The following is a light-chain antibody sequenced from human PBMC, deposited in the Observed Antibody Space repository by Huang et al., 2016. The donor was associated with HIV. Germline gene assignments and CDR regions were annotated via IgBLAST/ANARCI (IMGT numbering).Light chain of an antibody. CDR1: QGISNS. V-gene: IGKV1-NL1*01. J-gene: IGKJ1*01. CDR2: ATS. Sequence: DIQMTQSPSSLSASVGDRVTITCRASQGISNSVAWYQQRPGKAPKLLLYATSRLETGDPSRFSGSRSGTEYTLTISSLQPEDLATYYCQQYYNNPPWTFGQGTKVEIK. CDR3: QQYYNNPPWT.